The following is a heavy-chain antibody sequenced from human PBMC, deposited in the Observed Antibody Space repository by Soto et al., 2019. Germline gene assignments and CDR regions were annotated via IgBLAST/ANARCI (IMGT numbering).Heavy chain of an antibody. CDR3: ATDYGDYYYGMDV. CDR1: GGSISSYY. Sequence: SETLSLTCTVSGGSISSYYWSWSRQPPGKGLEWIGYIYYSGSTNYNPSLKSRVTISVDTSKNQFSLKLSSVTAADTAVYYCATDYGDYYYGMDVWGQGTTVTVSS. J-gene: IGHJ6*02. V-gene: IGHV4-59*01. CDR2: IYYSGST. D-gene: IGHD4-17*01.